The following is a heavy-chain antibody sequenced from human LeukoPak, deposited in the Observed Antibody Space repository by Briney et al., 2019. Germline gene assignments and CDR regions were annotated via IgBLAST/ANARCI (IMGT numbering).Heavy chain of an antibody. Sequence: SETLSLTCAVCGGSFSGYYWSWIRQPPGKGLEWIGEINHSGSTNYNPSLKSRVTISVDTSKNQFSLKLSSVTAADTAVYYCARGGRGYYDFWSGYSIRYFDYWGQGTLVTVSS. J-gene: IGHJ4*02. CDR3: ARGGRGYYDFWSGYSIRYFDY. D-gene: IGHD3-3*01. CDR1: GGSFSGYY. V-gene: IGHV4-34*01. CDR2: INHSGST.